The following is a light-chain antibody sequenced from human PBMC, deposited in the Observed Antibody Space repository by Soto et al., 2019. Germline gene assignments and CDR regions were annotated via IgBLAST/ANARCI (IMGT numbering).Light chain of an antibody. CDR3: QQYDGSLLT. CDR1: QSISSTS. V-gene: IGKV3-20*01. CDR2: SAS. Sequence: EIVLTQSPGTLFLSPGERATLSCRASQSISSTSLAWYQQKPGQAPRLLIHSASSRASGIPARFSGSGSGTDFSLTISRLEPEDFAVYYCQQYDGSLLTFGPGTKVDIK. J-gene: IGKJ3*01.